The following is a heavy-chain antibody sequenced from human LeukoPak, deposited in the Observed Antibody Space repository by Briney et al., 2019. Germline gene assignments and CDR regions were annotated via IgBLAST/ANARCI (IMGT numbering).Heavy chain of an antibody. J-gene: IGHJ4*02. D-gene: IGHD3-22*01. Sequence: SETLSLTCTVSGGSISSGSYYWSWIWQPAGRGLEWIVRIYTSGSTNYNPSLKSRFTISVDTSKNQFSLKLSSVTAADTSVYYCARFRWGYYFDYWGQGTLVTVSS. CDR2: IYTSGST. CDR1: GGSISSGSYY. CDR3: ARFRWGYYFDY. V-gene: IGHV4-61*02.